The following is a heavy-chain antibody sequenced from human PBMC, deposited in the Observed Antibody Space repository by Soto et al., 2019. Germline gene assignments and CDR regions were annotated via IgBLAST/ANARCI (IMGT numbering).Heavy chain of an antibody. CDR3: ATGSGSQRGVYYYYGMDV. V-gene: IGHV1-24*01. J-gene: IGHJ6*02. Sequence: ASVKVSCKVSGYTLTELSMHWVRQAPGKGLGWMGGFDPEDGETIYAQKFQGRVTMTEDTSTDTAYMELSSLRSEDTAVYYCATGSGSQRGVYYYYGMDVWGQGTTVTVSS. CDR2: FDPEDGET. D-gene: IGHD1-26*01. CDR1: GYTLTELS.